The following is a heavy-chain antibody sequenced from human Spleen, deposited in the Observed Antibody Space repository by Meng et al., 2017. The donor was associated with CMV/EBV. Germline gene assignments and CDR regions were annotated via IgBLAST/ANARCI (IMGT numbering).Heavy chain of an antibody. Sequence: GGSLRLSCAASGFTFINSDMNWVRQAPGKGLEWVSYIGHSGTTIYYADSVQGRFSISRDNAKDSLYLHMDNLRVEDTAVYYCASEGGYQLPSYWGQGTLVTVSS. CDR3: ASEGGYQLPSY. V-gene: IGHV3-48*03. J-gene: IGHJ4*02. D-gene: IGHD2-2*01. CDR2: IGHSGTTI. CDR1: GFTFINSD.